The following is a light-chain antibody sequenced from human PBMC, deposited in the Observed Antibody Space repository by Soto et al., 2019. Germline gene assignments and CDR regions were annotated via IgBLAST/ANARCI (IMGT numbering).Light chain of an antibody. J-gene: IGKJ5*01. CDR2: DAS. CDR3: QQRSNWHP. V-gene: IGKV3D-11*01. Sequence: EIVLTQSPATLSLSPGERATLSCRASQGVSSYLAWYQQKPGQAPRLLIYDASNRATGIPARFSGSGPGTDFTLTISSLEPEDFAVYFCQQRSNWHPFGQGKRLEIK. CDR1: QGVSSY.